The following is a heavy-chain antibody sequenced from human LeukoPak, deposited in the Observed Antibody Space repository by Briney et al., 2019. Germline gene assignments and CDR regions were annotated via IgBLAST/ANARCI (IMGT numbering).Heavy chain of an antibody. CDR3: ASPLNYYGSGSYYRSVGY. J-gene: IGHJ4*02. D-gene: IGHD3-10*01. CDR2: IFQGGGEI. Sequence: PGGSLRLSCAASGFTFSDFAMIWVRQSPGKKGLEWVSSIFQGGGEIHYADSVRGRFTISRDNSKNTLYLQMNSLRAEDTAAYYCASPLNYYGSGSYYRSVGYWGQGTLVTVSS. V-gene: IGHV3-23*01. CDR1: GFTFSDFA.